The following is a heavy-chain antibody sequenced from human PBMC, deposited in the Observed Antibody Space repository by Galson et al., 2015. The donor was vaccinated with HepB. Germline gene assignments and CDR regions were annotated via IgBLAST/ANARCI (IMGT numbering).Heavy chain of an antibody. CDR1: GFTFSSHG. J-gene: IGHJ4*02. V-gene: IGHV3-33*08. CDR3: ARDGIQLWLESRSDCYFDY. Sequence: SLRLSCAASGFTFSSHGMHWVRQAPGKGLEWVAVIWYDGSNKYYADSVKGRFTISRDNSKNTLYLQMNSLRAEDTAVYYCARDGIQLWLESRSDCYFDYWGQGTLVTVSS. D-gene: IGHD5-18*01. CDR2: IWYDGSNK.